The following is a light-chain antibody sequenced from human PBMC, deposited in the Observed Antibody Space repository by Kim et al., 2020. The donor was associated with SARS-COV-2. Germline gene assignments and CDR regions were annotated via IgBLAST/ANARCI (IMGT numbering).Light chain of an antibody. CDR2: YSS. J-gene: IGKJ1*01. CDR1: KSIGSI. CDR3: HQSSSLPET. V-gene: IGKV6-21*01. Sequence: MTTKKKGTIPCRAIKSIGSILHWYQQNPDQSPKLLIKYSSQSFSGVPSRFSGSGSGTDFTLTINSLEAEDAATYYCHQSSSLPETFGQGTKVDIK.